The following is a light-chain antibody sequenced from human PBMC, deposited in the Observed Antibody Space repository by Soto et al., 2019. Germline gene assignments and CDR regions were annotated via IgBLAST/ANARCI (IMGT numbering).Light chain of an antibody. J-gene: IGLJ1*01. CDR1: SSDVGSHNF. Sequence: QSVLTQPASVSGSPGQSITISCTGTSSDVGSHNFVSWYQQRPGKAPKLMIFEVTKRPSGVSNRFSGSKSGNAAYLTISGLQADDEAEYYCSSYTSSITPYVFGTGTKVTVL. CDR2: EVT. V-gene: IGLV2-14*02. CDR3: SSYTSSITPYV.